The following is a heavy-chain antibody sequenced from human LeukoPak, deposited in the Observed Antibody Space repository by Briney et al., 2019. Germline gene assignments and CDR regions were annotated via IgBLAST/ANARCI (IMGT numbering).Heavy chain of an antibody. J-gene: IGHJ4*02. D-gene: IGHD3-10*01. Sequence: AASVKVSFKASGYSFTGYDIYWVRQAPGQGLEWMGWINPNSGDTNYAQIFQGRVTMTTDTSISTAYMELSRLRSDDTAVYYCATDRVALDYWGQGTLVTVSS. CDR3: ATDRVALDY. CDR1: GYSFTGYD. V-gene: IGHV1-2*02. CDR2: INPNSGDT.